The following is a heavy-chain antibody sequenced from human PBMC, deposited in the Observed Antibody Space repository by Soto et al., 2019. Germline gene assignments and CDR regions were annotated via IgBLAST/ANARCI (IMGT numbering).Heavy chain of an antibody. V-gene: IGHV3-23*01. J-gene: IGHJ4*02. CDR2: ISGSAGST. D-gene: IGHD6-13*01. Sequence: EVQLLESGGGLIQPGGSLRLSCVASGFTFSTYAMTWVRQAPGKGLEWVSTISGSAGSTYYADSVKGRCTISRDNSKNTLYLQMNSLRAEDTAIYYCAKTAWGSASAVLDKYYFDYWGQGTLVTVSS. CDR3: AKTAWGSASAVLDKYYFDY. CDR1: GFTFSTYA.